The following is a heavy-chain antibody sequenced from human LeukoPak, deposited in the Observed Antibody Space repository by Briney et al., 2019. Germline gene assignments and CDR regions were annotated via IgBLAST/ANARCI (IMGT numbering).Heavy chain of an antibody. V-gene: IGHV4-4*07. J-gene: IGHJ2*01. D-gene: IGHD3-3*01. Sequence: SETLSLTCTVSGGSISSYYWSWIRQPAGKGLEWIGRIYTSGSTNYNPSLKSRVTMSVDTSKNQFSLKLSSVTAADTAVYYCARDTASNYDFWSGSSNWYFDLWGRGTLVTVSS. CDR3: ARDTASNYDFWSGSSNWYFDL. CDR1: GGSISSYY. CDR2: IYTSGST.